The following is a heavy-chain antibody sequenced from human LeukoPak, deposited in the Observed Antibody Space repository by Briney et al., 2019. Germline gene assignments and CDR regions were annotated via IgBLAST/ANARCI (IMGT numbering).Heavy chain of an antibody. CDR3: ARDSYGSGSFSTV. CDR2: ISSSSSYI. CDR1: GFTFSGYS. D-gene: IGHD3-10*01. Sequence: GGSLRLSCAASGFTFSGYSMNWVRQAPGKGLEWVSSISSSSSYIYYADSVKGRFTISRDNAKNSLYLQMNSLRAEDTAVYYCARDSYGSGSFSTVWGQGTLVTVSS. V-gene: IGHV3-21*01. J-gene: IGHJ4*02.